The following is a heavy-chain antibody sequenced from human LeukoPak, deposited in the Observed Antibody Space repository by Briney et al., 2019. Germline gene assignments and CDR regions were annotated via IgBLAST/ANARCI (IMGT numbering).Heavy chain of an antibody. CDR1: GGSISSGGYY. CDR3: ATCTSCYPLKTYYYYGMDV. Sequence: PSETLSLTCTVSGGSISSGGYYWSWIRQHPGKGLEWIGYIYYSGSTYYNPSLKSRVTISVDTSKNQFSLKLSPVTAADTAVYYCATCTSCYPLKTYYYYGMDVWAKGTTVTVPS. V-gene: IGHV4-31*03. J-gene: IGHJ6*04. D-gene: IGHD2-2*01. CDR2: IYYSGST.